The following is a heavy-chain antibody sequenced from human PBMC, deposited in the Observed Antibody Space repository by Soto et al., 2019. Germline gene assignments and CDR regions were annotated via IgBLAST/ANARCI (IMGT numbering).Heavy chain of an antibody. Sequence: GASVKVSCKASGGTFSSYAISWVRQAPGQGLEWMGGIIPIFGTANYAQKFQGRVTITADESTSTAYMELSSLRSEDTAVYYCARSMDHYDCWSGYPIRIWCQRPMVTVS. D-gene: IGHD3-3*01. V-gene: IGHV1-69*13. CDR2: IIPIFGTA. CDR1: GGTFSSYA. CDR3: ARSMDHYDCWSGYPIRI. J-gene: IGHJ3*02.